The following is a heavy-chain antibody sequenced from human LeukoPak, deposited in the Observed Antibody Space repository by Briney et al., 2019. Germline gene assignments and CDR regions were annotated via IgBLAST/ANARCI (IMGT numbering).Heavy chain of an antibody. D-gene: IGHD3-22*01. CDR1: GGSISSHY. Sequence: SETLSLTCTVSGGSISSHYWSWIRQPPGKGLEWIAYIYYSGDTKYNPSLRSRATISVDTSKNQFSLKLSSVTAADTAVYYCARHATYYYDSSGSNYFDYWGQGTLVTVSS. V-gene: IGHV4-59*08. CDR2: IYYSGDT. J-gene: IGHJ4*02. CDR3: ARHATYYYDSSGSNYFDY.